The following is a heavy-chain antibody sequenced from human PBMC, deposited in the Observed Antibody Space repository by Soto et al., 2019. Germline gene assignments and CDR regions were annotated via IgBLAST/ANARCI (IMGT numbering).Heavy chain of an antibody. CDR2: ISYDGSNK. Sequence: PGGSLRLSCAASGFTFSSYGMHWVRQAPGKGLEWVAVISYDGSNKYYADSVKGRFTISRDNSKNTLYLQMNSLRAEDTAVYYCAKAPSSLNWFDPWGQGTLVTVSS. V-gene: IGHV3-30*18. CDR3: AKAPSSLNWFDP. CDR1: GFTFSSYG. D-gene: IGHD6-13*01. J-gene: IGHJ5*02.